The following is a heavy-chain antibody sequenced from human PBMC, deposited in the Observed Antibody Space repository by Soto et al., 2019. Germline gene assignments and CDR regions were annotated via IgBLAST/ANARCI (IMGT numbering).Heavy chain of an antibody. CDR2: VYFSGST. J-gene: IGHJ4*02. D-gene: IGHD3-3*01. Sequence: SETLSLTCTVSGGSISGHYWSWVRQPPEKGLEWIGYVYFSGSTKYNPSLRSRVTISVDSSGNQFSLRLPSVTAADTAVYYCARVARFPDPFDPSQRFHFDDWGQGTLVTVSS. CDR1: GGSISGHY. CDR3: ARVARFPDPFDPSQRFHFDD. V-gene: IGHV4-59*11.